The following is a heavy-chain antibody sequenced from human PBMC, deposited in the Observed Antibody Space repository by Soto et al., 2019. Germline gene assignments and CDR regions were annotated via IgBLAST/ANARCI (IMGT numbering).Heavy chain of an antibody. CDR2: VYNSGST. D-gene: IGHD6-13*01. CDR3: ARYRREAVAGYTPDN. V-gene: IGHV4-59*01. Sequence: SETLSLPCTVAGGSISSNYWTWIRQPPGKGLEWIGYVYNSGSTNYNPSLKSRVTISADTSKSQFSLKVNSMTAADTAVYYCARYRREAVAGYTPDNWGQGILVTVSS. CDR1: GGSISSNY. J-gene: IGHJ4*02.